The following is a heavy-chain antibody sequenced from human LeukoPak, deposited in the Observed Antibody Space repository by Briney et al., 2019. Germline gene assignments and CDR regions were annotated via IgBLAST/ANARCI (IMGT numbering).Heavy chain of an antibody. J-gene: IGHJ4*02. CDR1: GFTFSNYA. CDR2: ITGSGGNT. D-gene: IGHD2-2*01. Sequence: PGGSLRLSCAASGFTFSNYAMSWVRQAPGKGLEWVSAITGSGGNTYYADSVKGRLTISRDNSKNTLYLQMNSLRAEDTALYYCARSDCSIIACYVLDYWGQGTLVTVSS. V-gene: IGHV3-23*01. CDR3: ARSDCSIIACYVLDY.